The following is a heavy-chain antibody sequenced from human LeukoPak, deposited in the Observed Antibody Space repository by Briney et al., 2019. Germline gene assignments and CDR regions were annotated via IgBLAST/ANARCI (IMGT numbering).Heavy chain of an antibody. J-gene: IGHJ5*02. CDR3: ARVRSPQYCSSTSCYTLDNWFDP. D-gene: IGHD2-2*02. V-gene: IGHV1-69*02. CDR2: IIPILGIA. Sequence: SVKVSCKASGGTFSSYTISRVRQAPGQGLEWMGRIIPILGIANYAQKFQGRVTITADKSTSTAYKELSSLRSEDTAVYYCARVRSPQYCSSTSCYTLDNWFDPWGQGTLVTVSS. CDR1: GGTFSSYT.